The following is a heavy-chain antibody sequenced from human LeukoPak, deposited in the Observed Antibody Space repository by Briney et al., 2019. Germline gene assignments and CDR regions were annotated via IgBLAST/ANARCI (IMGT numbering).Heavy chain of an antibody. D-gene: IGHD2-15*01. CDR2: INHSGTT. CDR3: ARFPCSGDSCYSGIRAFDI. Sequence: NPSETLSLTCGVYGGSFSGYYWNWIRQSPGKGLEWIGEINHSGTTNYIPSLKGRVTISVDTTKKQFSLKLSSVTAADTALYYCARFPCSGDSCYSGIRAFDIWGQGTMVTVSS. V-gene: IGHV4-34*01. J-gene: IGHJ3*02. CDR1: GGSFSGYY.